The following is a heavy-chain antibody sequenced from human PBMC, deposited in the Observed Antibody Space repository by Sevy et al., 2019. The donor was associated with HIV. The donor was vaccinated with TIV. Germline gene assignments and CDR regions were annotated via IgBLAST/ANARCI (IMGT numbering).Heavy chain of an antibody. CDR2: ISYDGSNK. D-gene: IGHD2-15*01. J-gene: IGHJ6*02. CDR3: AREDIVLGEDNYYGIDV. CDR1: GFTFSSYG. V-gene: IGHV3-30*03. Sequence: GGSLRLSCAASGFTFSSYGMHWVRQAPGKGLEWVAVISYDGSNKYYADSVKGRFTISRDNSKNTLYLQMNSLRAEDTAVYYCAREDIVLGEDNYYGIDVWGQGTTVTVSS.